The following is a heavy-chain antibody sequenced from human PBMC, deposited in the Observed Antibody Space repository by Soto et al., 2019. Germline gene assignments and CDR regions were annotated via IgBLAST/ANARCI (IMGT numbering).Heavy chain of an antibody. J-gene: IGHJ4*02. CDR1: GYTFTSYA. CDR3: ARGDYDILTGYFFGPPFDY. CDR2: INAGNGNT. D-gene: IGHD3-9*01. Sequence: ASVKVSCKASGYTFTSYAMHWVRQAPGQRLERIGWINAGNGNTKYSQKFQGRVTITRDTSASTAYMELSSLRSEDTAVYYCARGDYDILTGYFFGPPFDYWGQGTLVTVSS. V-gene: IGHV1-3*01.